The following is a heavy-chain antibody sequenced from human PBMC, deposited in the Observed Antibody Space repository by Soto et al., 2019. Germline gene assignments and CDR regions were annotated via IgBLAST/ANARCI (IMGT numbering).Heavy chain of an antibody. J-gene: IGHJ4*02. V-gene: IGHV1-18*01. CDR2: ISAYNGNT. D-gene: IGHD3-16*01. CDR1: GYTFTSYG. Sequence: ASVKVSCKASGYTFTSYGISWVRQAPGQGLEWMGWISAYNGNTNYAQKLQGRVTMTTDTSTSTAYMELRSLRSDDTAVYYCARVLGARLHLGETDTPMYFDYWGQGTLVTVYS. CDR3: ARVLGARLHLGETDTPMYFDY.